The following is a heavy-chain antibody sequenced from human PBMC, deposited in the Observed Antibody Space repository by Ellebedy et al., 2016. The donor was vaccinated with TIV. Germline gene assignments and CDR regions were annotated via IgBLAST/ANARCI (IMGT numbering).Heavy chain of an antibody. CDR2: ISGSGGST. Sequence: GESLKISXAASGFTFSSYAMSWVRQAPGKGLEWVSAISGSGGSTYYADSVKGRFTISRDNSKNTLYLQMNSLRAEDTAVYYCAKDAWDFWSGYETSFYWYFDLWGRGTLVTVSS. J-gene: IGHJ2*01. CDR3: AKDAWDFWSGYETSFYWYFDL. V-gene: IGHV3-23*01. D-gene: IGHD3-3*01. CDR1: GFTFSSYA.